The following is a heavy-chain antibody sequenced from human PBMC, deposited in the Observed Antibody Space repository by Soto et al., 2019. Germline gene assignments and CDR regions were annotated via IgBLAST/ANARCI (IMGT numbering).Heavy chain of an antibody. D-gene: IGHD2-2*01. CDR2: IWYDGSNK. V-gene: IGHV3-33*01. Sequence: RLSCAASGFTFSSYGMHWVRQAPGKGLEWVAVIWYDGSNKYYADSVKGRFTISRDNSKNTLYLQMNSLRAEDTAVYYCARGDCSSNSCQASYYYYGMDVWGQGTTVTV. CDR3: ARGDCSSNSCQASYYYYGMDV. CDR1: GFTFSSYG. J-gene: IGHJ6*02.